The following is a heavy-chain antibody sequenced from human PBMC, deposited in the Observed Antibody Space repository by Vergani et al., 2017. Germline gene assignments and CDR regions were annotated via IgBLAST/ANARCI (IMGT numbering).Heavy chain of an antibody. V-gene: IGHV4-39*07. J-gene: IGHJ6*02. Sequence: QLQLQESGPGLVKPSETLSLTCTVSGGSISSSSYYWGWIRQPPGKGLEWIGSIYYSGSTYYNPSLKSRVTISVDTSKNQFSLKLSSVTAADTAVYYCARVLSGGSSYVPYYYYGMDVWGQGTTVTVSS. CDR1: GGSISSSSYY. CDR2: IYYSGST. CDR3: ARVLSGGSSYVPYYYYGMDV. D-gene: IGHD2-15*01.